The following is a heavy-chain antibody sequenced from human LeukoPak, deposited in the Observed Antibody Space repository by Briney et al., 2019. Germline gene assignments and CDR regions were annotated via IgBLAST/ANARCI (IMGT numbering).Heavy chain of an antibody. CDR2: IYYSGST. V-gene: IGHV4-61*01. CDR1: GYSISSGYY. Sequence: SETLSLTCTVSGYSISSGYYWGWIRQPPGKGLECIGYIYYSGSTNYNPSLKSRVTISVDTSKNQFSLKLSSVTAADTAVYYCARARGYSYGYLYYFDYWGQGTLVTVSS. CDR3: ARARGYSYGYLYYFDY. D-gene: IGHD5-18*01. J-gene: IGHJ4*02.